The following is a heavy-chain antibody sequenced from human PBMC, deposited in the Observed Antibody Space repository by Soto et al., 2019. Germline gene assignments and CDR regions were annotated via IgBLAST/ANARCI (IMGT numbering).Heavy chain of an antibody. D-gene: IGHD6-19*01. CDR1: GGSFSGYY. CDR3: AGTYSSGLYYFDY. Sequence: SETLSLTCAVYGGSFSGYYWSWIRQPPGKGLEWIGEINHSGSTNYNPSLKSRVTISVDTSKNQFSLKLSSVTAADTAVYYCAGTYSSGLYYFDYWGQGTLVTVSS. V-gene: IGHV4-34*01. J-gene: IGHJ4*02. CDR2: INHSGST.